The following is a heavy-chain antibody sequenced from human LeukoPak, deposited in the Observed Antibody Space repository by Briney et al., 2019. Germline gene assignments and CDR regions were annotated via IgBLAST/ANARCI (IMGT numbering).Heavy chain of an antibody. CDR1: GFTFRSYW. Sequence: GGSLRLSCAASGFTFRSYWMSWVRQAPGKGLEWVANIKQDGSEKYYVDSVKGRFTISRDNAKNSLYLQMNSLRAEDTAVYYCARDRKNSKWLPPDYWGQGTLVTVSS. V-gene: IGHV3-7*01. D-gene: IGHD5-12*01. CDR3: ARDRKNSKWLPPDY. J-gene: IGHJ4*02. CDR2: IKQDGSEK.